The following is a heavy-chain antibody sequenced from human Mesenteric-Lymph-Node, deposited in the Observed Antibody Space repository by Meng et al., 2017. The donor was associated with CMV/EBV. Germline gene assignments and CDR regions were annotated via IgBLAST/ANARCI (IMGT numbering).Heavy chain of an antibody. CDR3: ARAPHYDFLSGYYLDY. CDR1: GGSISSSSYY. J-gene: IGHJ4*02. V-gene: IGHV4-39*07. CDR2: IYYSGST. D-gene: IGHD3-3*01. Sequence: SETLSLTCTVSGGSISSSSYYWGWIRQPPGKGLEWIGSIYYSGSTYYNPSLKSRVTISVDTSKNQFSLRLTSVTAADTAVYYCARAPHYDFLSGYYLDYWGQGTLVTVSS.